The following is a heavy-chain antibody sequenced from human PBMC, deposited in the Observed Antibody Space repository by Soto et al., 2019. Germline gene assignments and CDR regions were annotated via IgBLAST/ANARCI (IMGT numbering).Heavy chain of an antibody. CDR1: GGSISSGCYY. Sequence: TLSLTFTVSGGSISSGCYYWSWIRQHPGKGLEWIGYIYYSGRTYYNPSLHSRVSIAVDTTENQFSLKLTSVTAADTSVYYCARGSFSSSSSWFDPWGRGTLVTVSS. V-gene: IGHV4-31*03. D-gene: IGHD6-6*01. CDR3: ARGSFSSSSSWFDP. CDR2: IYYSGRT. J-gene: IGHJ5*02.